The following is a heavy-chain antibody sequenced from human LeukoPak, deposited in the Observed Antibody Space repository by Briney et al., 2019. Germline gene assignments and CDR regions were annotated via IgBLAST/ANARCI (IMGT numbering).Heavy chain of an antibody. Sequence: PGGSLRLSCAASGFTFSNYWMNWVRQAPGKGLEWVANIKQDGSEKYYVDSVKGRFTISRDNAKNSLYLQMNSLSAEDTAVYYCARYKLLSTTFDYWGQGTLVTVSS. CDR3: ARYKLLSTTFDY. J-gene: IGHJ4*02. V-gene: IGHV3-7*01. CDR1: GFTFSNYW. CDR2: IKQDGSEK. D-gene: IGHD3-10*01.